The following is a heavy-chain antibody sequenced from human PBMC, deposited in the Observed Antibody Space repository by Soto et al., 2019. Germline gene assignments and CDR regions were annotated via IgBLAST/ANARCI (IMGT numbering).Heavy chain of an antibody. CDR2: ISSSSSYI. CDR3: ARDDPYCSGGSCYPNLNYYYYGMDV. CDR1: GFTFSSYS. V-gene: IGHV3-21*01. J-gene: IGHJ6*02. Sequence: GGSLRLSCAASGFTFSSYSMNWVRQAPGKGLEWVSSISSSSSYIYYADSVKGRFTISRDNAKNSLYLQMNSLRAEDTAVYYCARDDPYCSGGSCYPNLNYYYYGMDVWGQGTTVTVSS. D-gene: IGHD2-15*01.